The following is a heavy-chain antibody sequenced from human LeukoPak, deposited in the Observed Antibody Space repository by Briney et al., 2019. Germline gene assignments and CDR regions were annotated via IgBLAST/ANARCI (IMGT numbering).Heavy chain of an antibody. D-gene: IGHD4-17*01. CDR2: IRYDGSNK. J-gene: IGHJ6*03. V-gene: IGHV3-30*02. CDR1: GFTFSSYG. Sequence: GGSLRLSCAASGFTFSSYGMHWVRQAPGKGLEWVAFIRYDGSNKYYADSVKGRFTISRDNSKNTLYLQMNSLRAEDTTVYYCAKDRRGDYYYYMDVWGKGTTVTVSS. CDR3: AKDRRGDYYYYMDV.